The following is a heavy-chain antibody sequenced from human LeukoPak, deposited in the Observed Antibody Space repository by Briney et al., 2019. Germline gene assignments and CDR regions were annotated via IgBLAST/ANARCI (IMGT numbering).Heavy chain of an antibody. CDR3: ARDAHYGSGSSFDF. Sequence: SVKVSCKASVGTFSNYAVSWVRQAPGQGLEWMGEIIPIFGTANYAQKFQGRVTITADESTSTAYLDLSSLRSEDTAVYYCARDAHYGSGSSFDFWGQGTLVTVSS. CDR2: IIPIFGTA. CDR1: VGTFSNYA. D-gene: IGHD3-10*01. J-gene: IGHJ4*02. V-gene: IGHV1-69*01.